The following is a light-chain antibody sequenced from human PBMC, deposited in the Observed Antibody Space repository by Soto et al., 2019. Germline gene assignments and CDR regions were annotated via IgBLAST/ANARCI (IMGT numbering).Light chain of an antibody. J-gene: IGKJ5*01. Sequence: IVPTQSQNTVSLARLDRVTXSCRASQSVRRNLAWYQQKPGQAPRILIYGASTRATGIPDRFSGSGSGTDFTLTSSSLETADRAVYYCQQYNELITFCQGTRME. CDR2: GAS. V-gene: IGKV3D-15*01. CDR1: QSVRRN. CDR3: QQYNELIT.